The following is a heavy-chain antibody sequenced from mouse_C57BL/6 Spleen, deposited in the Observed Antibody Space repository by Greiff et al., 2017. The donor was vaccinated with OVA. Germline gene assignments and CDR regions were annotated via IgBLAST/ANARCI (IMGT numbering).Heavy chain of an antibody. J-gene: IGHJ3*01. V-gene: IGHV5-4*03. Sequence: DVMLVESGGGLVKPGGSLKLSCAASGFTFSSYAMSWVRQTPEKRLEWVATISDGGSYTYYPDNVKGRFTISRDNAKNNLYLQMSHLKSEDTAMYYCAEGNSGAYWGQGTLVTVSA. CDR3: AEGNSGAY. D-gene: IGHD2-1*01. CDR2: ISDGGSYT. CDR1: GFTFSSYA.